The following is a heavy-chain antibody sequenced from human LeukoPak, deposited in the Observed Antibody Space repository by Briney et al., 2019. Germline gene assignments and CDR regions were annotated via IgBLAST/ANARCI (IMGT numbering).Heavy chain of an antibody. V-gene: IGHV3-30*02. CDR3: AKGFGSYYYYYMDV. J-gene: IGHJ6*03. D-gene: IGHD3-16*01. Sequence: PGGSLTLSCAASGFTFSSYGMHWVRQAPGKGLEWVAFIRYDGSNKYYADSVKGRFTISRDNSKNTLYLQMNSLRAEDTAVYYCAKGFGSYYYYYMDVWGKGTTVTISS. CDR1: GFTFSSYG. CDR2: IRYDGSNK.